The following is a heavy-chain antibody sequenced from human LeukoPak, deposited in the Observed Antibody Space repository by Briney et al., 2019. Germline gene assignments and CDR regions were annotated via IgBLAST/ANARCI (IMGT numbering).Heavy chain of an antibody. J-gene: IGHJ4*02. Sequence: GRPQRLSCTASGFTFADYGFSWVRQAPGKGLEWVAFIRSKPYGGTTEYAASVKGRFTISRDDSKSIVYLQMNSLKTEDTAIYYCDSSGYFDYWGQGTLVTVSS. CDR2: IRSKPYGGTT. D-gene: IGHD2-15*01. V-gene: IGHV3-49*04. CDR1: GFTFADYG. CDR3: DSSGYFDY.